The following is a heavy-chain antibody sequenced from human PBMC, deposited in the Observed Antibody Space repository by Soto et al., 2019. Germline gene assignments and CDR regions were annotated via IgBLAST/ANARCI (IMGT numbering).Heavy chain of an antibody. V-gene: IGHV3-7*05. CDR1: GFTFSTYW. CDR3: ARDWGAPGRVSAFDYYYHFGMDV. J-gene: IGHJ6*02. Sequence: EVQLVESGGSLVQPGGSLRLSCAASGFTFSTYWMNWVRQAPGKGLEWVANIKEDGSEEYYVDSVKGRFTISRYNAKNALFTVMNRLRGEDTAVYFCARDWGAPGRVSAFDYYYHFGMDVWGQGTTVTVPS. CDR2: IKEDGSEE. D-gene: IGHD2-15*01.